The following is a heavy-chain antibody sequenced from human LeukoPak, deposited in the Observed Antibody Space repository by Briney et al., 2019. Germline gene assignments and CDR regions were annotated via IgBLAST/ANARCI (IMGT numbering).Heavy chain of an antibody. V-gene: IGHV4-59*01. CDR2: IYYSGST. J-gene: IGHJ5*02. Sequence: SETLSLTCTVSGGSISSYYWSWIRQPPGKGLEWIGYIYYSGSTNYNPSLKSRVTISVDTSKNQFSLKLSSVTAADTAVYYCAGCHSSSRFDPWGQGTLVTVSS. CDR1: GGSISSYY. CDR3: AGCHSSSRFDP. D-gene: IGHD6-13*01.